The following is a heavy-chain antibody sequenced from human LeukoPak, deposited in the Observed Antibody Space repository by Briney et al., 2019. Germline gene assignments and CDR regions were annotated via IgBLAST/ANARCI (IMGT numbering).Heavy chain of an antibody. V-gene: IGHV5-51*01. CDR1: GYSFTSFW. CDR3: ARRRDYYDSSGSGLDY. Sequence: GESLKISCKASGYSFTSFWIVWVRQMPGKGLEWMGIVYPGDSDTRYSPSFQDQVTISADKSVSTAYLQWYSLKAADSAMYYCARRRDYYDSSGSGLDYWGQGTLVTVSS. J-gene: IGHJ4*02. CDR2: VYPGDSDT. D-gene: IGHD3-22*01.